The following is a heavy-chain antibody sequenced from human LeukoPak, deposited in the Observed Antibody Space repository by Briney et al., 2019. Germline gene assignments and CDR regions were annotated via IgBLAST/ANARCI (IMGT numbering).Heavy chain of an antibody. D-gene: IGHD3-10*01. J-gene: IGHJ4*02. CDR1: GFTVSSNC. V-gene: IGHV3-66*01. Sequence: GGSLRLSCAASGFTVSSNCMSWVRQAPGKGLEWVSVIYSGGSTYYADSVKGRFTISRDNSKNTLYLQMNSLRAEDTAVYYCARLGAEFGELSEYYFDYWGQGTLVTVSS. CDR2: IYSGGST. CDR3: ARLGAEFGELSEYYFDY.